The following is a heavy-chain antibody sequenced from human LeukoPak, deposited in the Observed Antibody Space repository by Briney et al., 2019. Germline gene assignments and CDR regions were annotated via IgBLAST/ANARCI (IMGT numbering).Heavy chain of an antibody. D-gene: IGHD6-6*01. J-gene: IGHJ3*02. Sequence: ASETLSLTCTVSGGSISSYYWNWIRQPPGKGLEWIGYIYYSGSTNYNPSLKSRVTILVDTSKNQFSLRLSSVTAADTAVYYCAREYSSSSGRRAFDIWGQGTMVTVSS. CDR3: AREYSSSSGRRAFDI. CDR1: GGSISSYY. CDR2: IYYSGST. V-gene: IGHV4-59*08.